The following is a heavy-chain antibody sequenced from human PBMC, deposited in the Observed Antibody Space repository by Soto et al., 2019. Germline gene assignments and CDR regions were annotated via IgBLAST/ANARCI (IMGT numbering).Heavy chain of an antibody. V-gene: IGHV1-8*01. CDR3: ARSVEWLASFDY. D-gene: IGHD6-19*01. CDR1: GYTFTSYD. J-gene: IGHJ4*02. Sequence: QVQLVQSGAEVKKPGASVKVSCKASGYTFTSYDINWVRQATGQGLEWMGWMNPNSGNTGNAQKFQGRITMTRNTSISTDDMELTSLRSEDMAVYYCARSVEWLASFDYWGQGTLVTVSS. CDR2: MNPNSGNT.